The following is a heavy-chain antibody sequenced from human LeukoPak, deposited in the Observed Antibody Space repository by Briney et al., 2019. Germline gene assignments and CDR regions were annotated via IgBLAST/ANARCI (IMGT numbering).Heavy chain of an antibody. CDR2: IYHSGST. CDR3: ASARGATRGRDY. J-gene: IGHJ4*02. CDR1: GGSIRSTSYY. V-gene: IGHV4-39*07. Sequence: PSETLSLTCTVSGGSIRSTSYYWGWIRQPPGKGLEWIGEIYHSGSTNYNPSLKSRVTISVDKSKNQFSLKLSSVTAADTAVYYCASARGATRGRDYWGQGTLVTVSS. D-gene: IGHD3-10*01.